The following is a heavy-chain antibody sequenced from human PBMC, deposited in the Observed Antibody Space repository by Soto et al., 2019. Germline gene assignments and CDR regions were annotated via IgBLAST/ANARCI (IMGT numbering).Heavy chain of an antibody. Sequence: ASVKVSCKASGYTFTSYGISWVRQAPGQGLEWMGWISAYNGNTNYAQKLQGRVTMTTDTSTSTAYMELRSLRSDDTAVYYCARDDVVVPAAMEYYYYMDVWGKGTTVTVSS. V-gene: IGHV1-18*01. CDR1: GYTFTSYG. CDR2: ISAYNGNT. D-gene: IGHD2-2*01. CDR3: ARDDVVVPAAMEYYYYMDV. J-gene: IGHJ6*03.